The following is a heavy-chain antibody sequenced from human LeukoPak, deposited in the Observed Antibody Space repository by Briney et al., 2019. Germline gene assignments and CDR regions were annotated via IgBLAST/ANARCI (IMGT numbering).Heavy chain of an antibody. Sequence: ASVKVSCKASGYTFTSYYMHWVRQAPGQGLEWMGIINPSGGSTSYAQKFQGRVTMTRDMSTSTVYMELSSLRAEDTAVYYCARVGPWVNPDYYYYYMDVWAKGTTVTVSS. V-gene: IGHV1-46*01. D-gene: IGHD1-14*01. J-gene: IGHJ6*03. CDR2: INPSGGST. CDR1: GYTFTSYY. CDR3: ARVGPWVNPDYYYYYMDV.